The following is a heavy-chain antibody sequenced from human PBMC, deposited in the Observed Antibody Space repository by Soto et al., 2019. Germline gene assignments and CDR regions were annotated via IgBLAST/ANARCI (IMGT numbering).Heavy chain of an antibody. Sequence: SVKVSCKASGYTFTRSGISWVRQAPGQGLEWMGWISTYNGDTNYAQTFQGRVTMTTDTSTSTVHMEVRSLRSDDTAVYYCAREGAAPYYYYGMDVWGQGTPVTVSS. J-gene: IGHJ6*02. CDR3: AREGAAPYYYYGMDV. CDR2: ISTYNGDT. V-gene: IGHV1-18*01. CDR1: GYTFTRSG. D-gene: IGHD6-25*01.